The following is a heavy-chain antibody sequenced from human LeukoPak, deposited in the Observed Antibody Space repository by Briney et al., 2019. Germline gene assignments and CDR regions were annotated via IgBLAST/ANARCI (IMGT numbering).Heavy chain of an antibody. Sequence: SETLSLTCTVSGGSISSSSYYWGWIRQPPGKGLEWIGSIYYSGSTYYNPSLESRVTISVDTSKNQFSLKLSSVTAADTAVYYCARSDGYGLVGIWGQGTMVTVCS. CDR2: IYYSGST. CDR1: GGSISSSSYY. V-gene: IGHV4-39*07. CDR3: ARSDGYGLVGI. J-gene: IGHJ3*02. D-gene: IGHD3-10*01.